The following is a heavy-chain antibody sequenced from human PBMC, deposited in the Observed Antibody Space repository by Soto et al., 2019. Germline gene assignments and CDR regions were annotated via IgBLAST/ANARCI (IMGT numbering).Heavy chain of an antibody. CDR2: ISGSGCST. Sequence: GSLRLSCAASVFTVSSYAMSWVRQAPGKGLEWVSAISGSGCSTYYADSVKGRFTISRDNSKNTLYLQMNSLRAEDTAVYYCAKDKFMITFGGVIPMPVDYWGQGTLVTVSS. CDR3: AKDKFMITFGGVIPMPVDY. CDR1: VFTVSSYA. D-gene: IGHD3-16*02. J-gene: IGHJ4*02. V-gene: IGHV3-23*01.